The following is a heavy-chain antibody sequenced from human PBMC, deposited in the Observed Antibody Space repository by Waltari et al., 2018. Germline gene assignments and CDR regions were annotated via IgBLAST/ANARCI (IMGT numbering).Heavy chain of an antibody. CDR3: ARVPKCSGGSCYDWFDP. D-gene: IGHD2-15*01. J-gene: IGHJ5*02. CDR1: GYSTSSGYY. CDR2: IYHSGST. V-gene: IGHV4-38-2*01. Sequence: QVQLQESGPGLVKPSEPLALTSALSGYSTSSGYYWSGTRQPPGKGLEWIGSIYHSGSTYYNPSLNSRVTISVDTSKNQFSLKLSSVTAADTAVYYCARVPKCSGGSCYDWFDPWGQGTLVTVSS.